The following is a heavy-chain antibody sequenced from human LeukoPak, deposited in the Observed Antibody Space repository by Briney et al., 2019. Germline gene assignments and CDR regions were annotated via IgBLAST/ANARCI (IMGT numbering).Heavy chain of an antibody. J-gene: IGHJ4*02. CDR3: ARTNRPRPYSSGWSR. CDR1: GGSFSGYY. V-gene: IGHV4-34*01. Sequence: SETLSLTCAVYGGSFSGYYWSWIRQPPGKGLEWIGEINHSGSTNYNPSLKSRVTILVDTSKNQFSLKLSSVTAADTAVYYCARTNRPRPYSSGWSRWGQGTLVTVSS. D-gene: IGHD6-19*01. CDR2: INHSGST.